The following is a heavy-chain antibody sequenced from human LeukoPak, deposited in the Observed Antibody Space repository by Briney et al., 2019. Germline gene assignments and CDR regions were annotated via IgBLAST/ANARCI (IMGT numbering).Heavy chain of an antibody. CDR3: ATAPEDYYFGLDV. J-gene: IGHJ6*02. Sequence: SGGSLRLSCVASGFTLSSNWMTWVRQAPGKGLEWLANIKQDGSAESYVGSVKGRFTISRDNAKNSLYLQMDSLRVEDTAVYFCATAPEDYYFGLDVWGQGTTVTVSS. CDR2: IKQDGSAE. V-gene: IGHV3-7*01. CDR1: GFTLSSNW.